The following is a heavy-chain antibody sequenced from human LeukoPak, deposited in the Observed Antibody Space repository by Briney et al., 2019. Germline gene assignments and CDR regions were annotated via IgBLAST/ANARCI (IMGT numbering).Heavy chain of an antibody. Sequence: KPGGSLRLSCAASGFTFSRYWMTWVRQAPGKGLEWVAHMKQDGSEKYYVDSVKGRFTISRDNDKTSLYLQMSSLRAEDTAVYYCARDLTGEGVGAFDIWGQGTMVTVS. J-gene: IGHJ3*02. CDR3: ARDLTGEGVGAFDI. CDR1: GFTFSRYW. CDR2: MKQDGSEK. V-gene: IGHV3-7*01. D-gene: IGHD7-27*01.